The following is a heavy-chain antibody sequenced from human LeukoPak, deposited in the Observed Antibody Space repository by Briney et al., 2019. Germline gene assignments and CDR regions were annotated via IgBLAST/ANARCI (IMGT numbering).Heavy chain of an antibody. J-gene: IGHJ4*02. V-gene: IGHV3-48*01. CDR2: ISSSSSTI. Sequence: RSGGSLRLSCAASGFTFSSYSMNWVRQAPGKGLEWVSYISSSSSTIYYADSVKGRFTISRDNAKNSLYLQMNSLRAEDTAVYYCAKPALEGYIPDFDYWGQGTLVTVSS. CDR3: AKPALEGYIPDFDY. D-gene: IGHD2-2*01. CDR1: GFTFSSYS.